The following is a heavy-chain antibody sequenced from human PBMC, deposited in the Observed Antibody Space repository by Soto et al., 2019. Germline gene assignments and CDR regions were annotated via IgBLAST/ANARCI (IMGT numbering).Heavy chain of an antibody. D-gene: IGHD1-26*01. Sequence: GGSLRLSCAASGFTFSSYGMHWVRQAPGKGLEWVAVIWYHGNSMYYADSVKGRFTISRDNSKNTLYLQMNSLRVEDTAVYYCRVGVADWGQGTRVTVSS. CDR2: IWYHGNSM. CDR3: RVGVAD. J-gene: IGHJ4*02. CDR1: GFTFSSYG. V-gene: IGHV3-30*02.